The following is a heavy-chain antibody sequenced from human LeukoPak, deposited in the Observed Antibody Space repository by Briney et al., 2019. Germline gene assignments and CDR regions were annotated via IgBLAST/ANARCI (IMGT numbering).Heavy chain of an antibody. Sequence: ASETLSPTYAVYGGSFSGYSWSWIRQPPGKGLECIGEINHSGSTNYNPSLKSRVSISVDTSKNPFCLKLSSVTAADTAVYYCARGLGLGTAHIDYWGQGTLVTVSS. CDR1: GGSFSGYS. CDR3: ARGLGLGTAHIDY. V-gene: IGHV4-34*01. D-gene: IGHD2-21*02. J-gene: IGHJ4*02. CDR2: INHSGST.